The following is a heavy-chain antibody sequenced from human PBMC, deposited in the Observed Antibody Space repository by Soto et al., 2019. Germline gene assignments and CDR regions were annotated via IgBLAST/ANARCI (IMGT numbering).Heavy chain of an antibody. CDR2: ISNNGGST. V-gene: IGHV3-23*01. Sequence: GGSLRLSCAASGFIFSSFAMSWVRQAPGKGLEWVSTISNNGGSTYSADSVKGRFTISRDNSKNTLYLQMNSLRAEDTAVYYCAKDPDISGWYQTDLDYWGQGPLVTVSS. J-gene: IGHJ4*02. D-gene: IGHD6-19*01. CDR3: AKDPDISGWYQTDLDY. CDR1: GFIFSSFA.